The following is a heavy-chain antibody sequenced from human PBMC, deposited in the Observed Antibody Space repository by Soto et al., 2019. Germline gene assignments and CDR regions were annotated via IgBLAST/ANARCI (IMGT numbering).Heavy chain of an antibody. J-gene: IGHJ4*02. CDR1: GFTFSSYS. D-gene: IGHD1-26*01. V-gene: IGHV3-21*01. CDR2: ISSSSSYI. Sequence: EVQLVESGGGLVKPGGSLRLSCAASGFTFSSYSMNWVRQSPGKWLEWVSSISSSSSYIYYADSVKGRFTISRDNAKNSLYLQMNSLRAEDTAVYYCARDGGVGAISDYWGQGTLVTVSS. CDR3: ARDGGVGAISDY.